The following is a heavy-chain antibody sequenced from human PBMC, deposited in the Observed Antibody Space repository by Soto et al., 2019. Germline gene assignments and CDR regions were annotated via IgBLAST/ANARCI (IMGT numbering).Heavy chain of an antibody. CDR3: AKILSMVTSYYYGMDV. Sequence: GGSLRLSCAASGFTFSTYPMIWVRQAPGKGLECVGSISDSGANTYYADSVRGRFTISRDNSKNTLYLQMNSLRDDDTAVYYCAKILSMVTSYYYGMDVWGHGTTVTVSS. CDR1: GFTFSTYP. D-gene: IGHD4-17*01. J-gene: IGHJ6*02. V-gene: IGHV3-23*01. CDR2: ISDSGANT.